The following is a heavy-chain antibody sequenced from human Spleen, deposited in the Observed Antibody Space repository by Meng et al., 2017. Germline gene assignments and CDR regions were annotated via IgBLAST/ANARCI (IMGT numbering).Heavy chain of an antibody. V-gene: IGHV4-34*01. Sequence: WVVGLYKPSETLSLACGVYDGSVLGYSWSWIRQPPGNGLEWICEINHSGSNNYNPSIEIPATISVDTSQNNLSLKLSSVTAADSAVYYCASGPTTMAHDFDYWGQGTLVTVSS. CDR3: ASGPTTMAHDFDY. CDR2: INHSGSN. CDR1: DGSVLGYS. J-gene: IGHJ4*02. D-gene: IGHD4-11*01.